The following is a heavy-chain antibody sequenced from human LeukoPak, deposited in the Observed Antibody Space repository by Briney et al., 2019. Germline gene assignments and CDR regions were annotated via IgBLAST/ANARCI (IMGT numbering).Heavy chain of an antibody. V-gene: IGHV3-23*01. CDR3: ARGSADYYGSGSYYNPPYYYYGMDV. CDR2: ISGSGGST. CDR1: GFTFSSYA. Sequence: GGSLRLSCAASGFTFSSYAMSWVRQAPGKGLEWVSAISGSGGSTYYSDSVKGPFTTSRANSEYPLSLQMNSLRAEDTAVYCCARGSADYYGSGSYYNPPYYYYGMDVWGKETTVTVSS. J-gene: IGHJ6*04. D-gene: IGHD3-10*01.